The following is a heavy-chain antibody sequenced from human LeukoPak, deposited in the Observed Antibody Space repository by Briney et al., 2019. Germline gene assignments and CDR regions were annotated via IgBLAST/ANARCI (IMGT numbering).Heavy chain of an antibody. Sequence: SETLSLTCAVSGGSFSGYYWSWIRQPPGKGLEWIGEINHSGSTNYNPSLKSRVTISVDTSKNQFSLKLSSVTAADTAVYYCARSQQRITIFGVVIRESAFDIWGQGTMVTVSS. CDR2: INHSGST. D-gene: IGHD3-3*01. V-gene: IGHV4-34*01. CDR3: ARSQQRITIFGVVIRESAFDI. J-gene: IGHJ3*02. CDR1: GGSFSGYY.